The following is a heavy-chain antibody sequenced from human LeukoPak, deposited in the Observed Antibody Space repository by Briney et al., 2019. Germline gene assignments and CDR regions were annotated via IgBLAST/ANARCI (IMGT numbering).Heavy chain of an antibody. D-gene: IGHD3-10*01. CDR2: IKQDGSEK. Sequence: GGSLRLSCAASGFTLSTYWMTWVRRAPGKGLEWVANIKQDGSEKYYVDSVKGRFTISRDNSKNTLYLQMNSLRAEDTAVYYCARDPSTYYYRSGADLGIDPWGQGTLVTVSS. V-gene: IGHV3-7*01. CDR1: GFTLSTYW. J-gene: IGHJ5*02. CDR3: ARDPSTYYYRSGADLGIDP.